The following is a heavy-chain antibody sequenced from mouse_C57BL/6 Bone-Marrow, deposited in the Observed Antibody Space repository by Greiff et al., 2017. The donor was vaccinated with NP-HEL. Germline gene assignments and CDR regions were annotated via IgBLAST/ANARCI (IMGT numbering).Heavy chain of an antibody. J-gene: IGHJ4*01. V-gene: IGHV1-56*01. CDR2: IFPGSGST. CDR3: ARLTGYYAMDY. Sequence: QVQLQQSGPELVRPGASVKISCKAPGYTFPSHWMQWVRQRPGQGLEWIGEIFPGSGSTYYNEKFKGKATLTVDTSSSTAYMQLSSLTSEDSAVYVCARLTGYYAMDYWGQGTSVTVSS. D-gene: IGHD4-1*01. CDR1: GYTFPSHW.